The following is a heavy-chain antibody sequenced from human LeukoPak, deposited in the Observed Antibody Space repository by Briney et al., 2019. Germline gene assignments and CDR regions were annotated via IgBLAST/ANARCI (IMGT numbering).Heavy chain of an antibody. CDR1: TFTVSSTY. CDR3: ARDRFLEWYFDY. V-gene: IGHV3-66*01. CDR2: IYGGGTT. Sequence: PGGSLRLSFTASTFTVSSTYMSWVRQAPGKGLEWISVIYGGGTTYYADSVKGRFTISRDNSKNTLYLQMNSLRAEDTAVYYCARDRFLEWYFDYWGQGTLVTVSS. D-gene: IGHD3-3*01. J-gene: IGHJ4*02.